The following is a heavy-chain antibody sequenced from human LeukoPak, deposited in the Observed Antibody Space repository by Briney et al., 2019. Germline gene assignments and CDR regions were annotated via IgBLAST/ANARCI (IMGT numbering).Heavy chain of an antibody. V-gene: IGHV3-53*04. J-gene: IGHJ4*02. CDR3: ARGDRDGYNFAY. D-gene: IGHD5-24*01. Sequence: GGSLRLSCAAPGFTVSTNYMSWVRQAPGKGLEWVSHIYSGGNTYYADSVKGRLTISRNNSKNTVYLQMNSLRTEDSAVYYCARGDRDGYNFAYWGQGSLVTVSS. CDR2: IYSGGNT. CDR1: GFTVSTNY.